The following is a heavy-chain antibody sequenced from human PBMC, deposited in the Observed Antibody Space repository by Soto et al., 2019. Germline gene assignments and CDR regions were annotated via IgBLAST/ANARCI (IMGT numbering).Heavy chain of an antibody. CDR1: GFTFSSYS. D-gene: IGHD3-10*01. CDR3: ARAHYYASGSDGMDV. Sequence: GGSLRLSCAASGFTFSSYSMNWVRQAPGKGLEWVSSISSSSSYIYYADSVKGRFTISRDNAKNSLYLQMNSLRAEDTAVYYCARAHYYASGSDGMDVWGQGTTVTVSS. V-gene: IGHV3-21*01. J-gene: IGHJ6*02. CDR2: ISSSSSYI.